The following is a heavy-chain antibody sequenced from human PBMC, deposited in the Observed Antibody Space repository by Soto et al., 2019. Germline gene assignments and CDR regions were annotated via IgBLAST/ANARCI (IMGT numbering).Heavy chain of an antibody. CDR3: ARDRRTIFGEDLFDP. D-gene: IGHD3-3*01. V-gene: IGHV4-30-4*01. J-gene: IGHJ5*02. CDR2: IYYSGST. CDR1: GGSISSGDYY. Sequence: SETLSLTCTVSGGSISSGDYYWSWIRQPPGKGLEWIGYIYYSGSTYYNPSLKSRVTISVDTSKNQFSLKLSSVTAADTAVYYCARDRRTIFGEDLFDPWGQGTLVTVSS.